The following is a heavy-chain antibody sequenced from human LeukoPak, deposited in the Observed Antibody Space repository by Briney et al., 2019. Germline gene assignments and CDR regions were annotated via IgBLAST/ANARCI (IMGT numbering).Heavy chain of an antibody. CDR2: INPNSGGT. CDR1: GYTFTGYY. J-gene: IGHJ3*02. CDR3: TRDSRGYPDAFDI. D-gene: IGHD3-22*01. V-gene: IGHV1-2*02. Sequence: GASVKVSCKASGYTFTGYYMHWVRQAPGQGLEWMGWINPNSGGTNYAQKFQGRVTMTRDTSISTAYMELSRLRSDDTAVYFCTRDSRGYPDAFDIWGQGTMVTVSS.